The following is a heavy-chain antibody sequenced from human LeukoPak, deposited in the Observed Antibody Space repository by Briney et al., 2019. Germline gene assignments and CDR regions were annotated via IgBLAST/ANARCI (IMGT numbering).Heavy chain of an antibody. CDR3: AKRLSGSYYNPIDY. Sequence: GGSLRVSCAASGFTVTSNYMSWVRQAPGRGLEWVSAISGSNGTTYYADSVKGRFTISRDNSKSTLYLQMNSLRAEDTAVYYCAKRLSGSYYNPIDYWGQGTLVTVSS. J-gene: IGHJ4*02. D-gene: IGHD3-10*01. CDR1: GFTVTSNY. CDR2: ISGSNGTT. V-gene: IGHV3-23*01.